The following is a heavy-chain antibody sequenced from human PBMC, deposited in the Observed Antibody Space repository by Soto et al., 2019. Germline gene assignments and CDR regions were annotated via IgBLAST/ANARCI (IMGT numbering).Heavy chain of an antibody. V-gene: IGHV4-39*01. Sequence: QLQLQESGPGLVKPSETLSLTCTVSGGSISSSSYYWGWIRQPPGKGLEWIGSIYYSGSTYYNPSLKSRVTISVDTSKNQFSLKLSSVTAADTAVYYCARPYYYGSGVPGATPPYYYYMDVWGKGTTVTVSS. D-gene: IGHD3-10*01. CDR1: GGSISSSSYY. CDR2: IYYSGST. CDR3: ARPYYYGSGVPGATPPYYYYMDV. J-gene: IGHJ6*03.